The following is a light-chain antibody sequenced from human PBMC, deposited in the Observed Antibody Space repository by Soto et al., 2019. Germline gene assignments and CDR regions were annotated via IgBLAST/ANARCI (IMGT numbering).Light chain of an antibody. Sequence: EIVLTQSPATLSVSPVERATLSCRASHSVSNNLAWYQQKPGQAPRLLIYGASTRATCIPARFSGSGSGTEFTLTISSLQSEDFAVYYCQQYNNWLRTFGQGTKVDIK. J-gene: IGKJ1*01. CDR1: HSVSNN. CDR2: GAS. CDR3: QQYNNWLRT. V-gene: IGKV3-15*01.